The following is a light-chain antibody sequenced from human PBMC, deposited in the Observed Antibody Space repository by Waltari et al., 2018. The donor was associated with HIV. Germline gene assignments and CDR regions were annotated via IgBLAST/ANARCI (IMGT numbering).Light chain of an antibody. CDR3: QSHDNKIFYV. V-gene: IGLV6-57*01. CDR1: SRNLALRY. CDR2: ANN. Sequence: NSILTQPHSVSEPPGQTLTIPCTRSSRNLALRYAQTYQQRPGSPPTTVIYANNQKPSGVPDRFSGSIDSSSNSAALTISGLRTDDEADYYCQSHDNKIFYVFGGGTYVTVL. J-gene: IGLJ1*01.